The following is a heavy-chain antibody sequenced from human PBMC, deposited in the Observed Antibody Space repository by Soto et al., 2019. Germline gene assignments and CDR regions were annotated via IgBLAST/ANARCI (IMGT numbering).Heavy chain of an antibody. Sequence: EVQLVETGGGLMQPGGSLRLSCVASGFSVSSNYMSWVRQAPGKGLQWLSVVYSGGSGNYADSVKGRCTSSRDNSKNTVYLQLNSLRVEDTAVYYCARVWGWHFDLWGRGTLVTVSS. V-gene: IGHV3-53*02. J-gene: IGHJ2*01. CDR2: VYSGGSG. D-gene: IGHD7-27*01. CDR1: GFSVSSNY. CDR3: ARVWGWHFDL.